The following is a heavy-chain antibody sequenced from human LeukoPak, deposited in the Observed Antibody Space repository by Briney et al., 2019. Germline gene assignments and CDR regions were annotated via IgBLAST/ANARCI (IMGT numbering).Heavy chain of an antibody. V-gene: IGHV4-31*03. J-gene: IGHJ5*02. CDR3: ARSFTGSSSYWFDP. CDR1: GGSISSGGYY. CDR2: IYYSGST. D-gene: IGHD6-6*01. Sequence: SETLSLTCTVSGGSISSGGYYWSWIRQHPGKGLEWIGYIYYSGSTYYNPSLKSRVTISVDTSKNQFSLKLSSVTAADTAVYYCARSFTGSSSYWFDPWGQGTLVTVSS.